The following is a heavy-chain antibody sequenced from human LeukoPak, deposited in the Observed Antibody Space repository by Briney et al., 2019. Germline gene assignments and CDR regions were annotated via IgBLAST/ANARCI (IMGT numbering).Heavy chain of an antibody. CDR1: GFTFDDYA. Sequence: GGSLRLSCAASGFTFDDYAMHWVRQAPGKGLEWVSLISGDGGSTHYADSVKGRFTISRDNSKNSLYLQMNSLRTEDTALYYCAKDFDSYGKYYFDYWGQGTLVTVSS. CDR3: AKDFDSYGKYYFDY. V-gene: IGHV3-43*02. CDR2: ISGDGGST. J-gene: IGHJ4*02. D-gene: IGHD5-18*01.